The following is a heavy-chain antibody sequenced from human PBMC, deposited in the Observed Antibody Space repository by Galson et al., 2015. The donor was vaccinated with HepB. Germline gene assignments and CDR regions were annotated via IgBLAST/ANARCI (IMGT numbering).Heavy chain of an antibody. CDR3: AREGVWFGELLSGSYYYYGMDV. D-gene: IGHD3-10*01. CDR1: GFTVSSNY. Sequence: SLRLSCASSGFTVSSNYMSWVRQAPGKGLEWVSVIYSGGSTYYADFVKGRFTISRDNSKNTLYLQMNSLRAEDTAVYYCAREGVWFGELLSGSYYYYGMDVWGQGTTVTVSS. V-gene: IGHV3-53*01. J-gene: IGHJ6*02. CDR2: IYSGGST.